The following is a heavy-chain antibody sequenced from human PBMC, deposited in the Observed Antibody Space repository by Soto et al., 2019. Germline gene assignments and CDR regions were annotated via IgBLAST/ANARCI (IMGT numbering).Heavy chain of an antibody. CDR1: DFTFSSYG. J-gene: IGHJ4*02. CDR3: AKDTYYHESCGYYVFDY. V-gene: IGHV3-30*18. Sequence: QVQLVESGGGVVQPGRSLTLSCAASDFTFSSYGIHWVRQAPGKGLEWVAVISYDGSNKQYGDSVKGRFTMSRDNSKNTLHLPMNSLRVADTAVYYCAKDTYYHESCGYYVFDYWGQGTLVTVSS. CDR2: ISYDGSNK. D-gene: IGHD3-22*01.